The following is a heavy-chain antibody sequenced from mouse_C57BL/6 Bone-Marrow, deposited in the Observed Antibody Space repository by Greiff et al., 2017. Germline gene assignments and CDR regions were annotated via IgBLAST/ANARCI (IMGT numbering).Heavy chain of an antibody. CDR2: ISYDGSN. J-gene: IGHJ3*01. CDR1: GYSITSGYY. D-gene: IGHD1-1*01. V-gene: IGHV3-6*01. Sequence: EVQRVESGPGLVKPSQSLSLTCSVTGYSITSGYYWNWIRQFPGNKLEWMGYISYDGSNNYNPSLKNRISITRDTSKNQFFLKLNSLTTEDTATYYCARRDYGSSLAWFAYWGQGTLVTVSA. CDR3: ARRDYGSSLAWFAY.